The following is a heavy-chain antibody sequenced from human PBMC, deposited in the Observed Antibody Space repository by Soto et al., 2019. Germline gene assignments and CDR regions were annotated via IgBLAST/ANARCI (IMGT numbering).Heavy chain of an antibody. J-gene: IGHJ3*02. CDR3: ASTTQVLRRGAFDI. D-gene: IGHD2-15*01. CDR1: GCSISSYY. CDR2: IYYSGST. V-gene: IGHV4-59*01. Sequence: SETLSLTCTVSGCSISSYYWSWIRQPPGKGLEWIGYIYYSGSTNYNPSLKSRVTISVDTSKNQFSLKLSSVTAADTAVYYCASTTQVLRRGAFDIWGQGTMVTVSS.